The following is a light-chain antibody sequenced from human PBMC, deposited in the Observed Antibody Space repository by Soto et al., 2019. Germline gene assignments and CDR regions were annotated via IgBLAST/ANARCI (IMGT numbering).Light chain of an antibody. Sequence: DIEMTQSPSSLSASVGERVIITCRASQTVVNWLAWYKQKTGKPPKLIISDATNLESGVPPRFSGVGSGTEFTLTISSLQPEDSATYFCQQYNLDPYTFGPGTKVEIK. CDR3: QQYNLDPYT. V-gene: IGKV1-5*01. CDR1: QTVVNW. J-gene: IGKJ2*01. CDR2: DAT.